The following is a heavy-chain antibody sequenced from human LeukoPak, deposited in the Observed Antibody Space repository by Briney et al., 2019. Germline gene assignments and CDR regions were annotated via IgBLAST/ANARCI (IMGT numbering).Heavy chain of an antibody. J-gene: IGHJ6*03. CDR1: GGTFSSYA. Sequence: ASVKVSCKASGGTFSSYAISWVRQAPGQGLEWMGGIMPLFNTANYAQQFQGRVTITTDESTSTAYMELSSLRFEDTAMYYCARVDRYHYYLDVWGKGTSVTVSS. V-gene: IGHV1-69*05. CDR3: ARVDRYHYYLDV. CDR2: IMPLFNTA.